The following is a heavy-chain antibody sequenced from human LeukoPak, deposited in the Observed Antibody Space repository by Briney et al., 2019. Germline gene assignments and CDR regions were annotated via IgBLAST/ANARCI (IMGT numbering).Heavy chain of an antibody. V-gene: IGHV1-2*02. Sequence: ASVKVSCKASGYTFTGYYMHWVRQAPGQGLEWMGWINPNGGGTNYAQKFQGRVTMTRDTSISTAYMELSRLRSDDTAVYYRASISPVGADFDYWGQGTLVTVSS. CDR1: GYTFTGYY. J-gene: IGHJ4*02. D-gene: IGHD1-26*01. CDR2: INPNGGGT. CDR3: ASISPVGADFDY.